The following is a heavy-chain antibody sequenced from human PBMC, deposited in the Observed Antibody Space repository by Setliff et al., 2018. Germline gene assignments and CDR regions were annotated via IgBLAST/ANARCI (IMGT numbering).Heavy chain of an antibody. CDR1: GASVSGNSYY. D-gene: IGHD3-22*01. V-gene: IGHV4-39*07. CDR3: ARAPRYFDPTGSYFDF. J-gene: IGHJ4*02. Sequence: PSETLSLTCTVSGASVSGNSYYWGWIRQPPGKGLEWIASTYYSGSTYDNPSLKSRVTISVDTSKNQFSLKLTSVTAADTAVYYCARAPRYFDPTGSYFDFWGQGTLVTVSS. CDR2: TYYSGST.